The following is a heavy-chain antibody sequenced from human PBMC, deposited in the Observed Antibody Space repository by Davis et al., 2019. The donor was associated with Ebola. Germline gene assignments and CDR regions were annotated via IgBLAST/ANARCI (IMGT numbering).Heavy chain of an antibody. Sequence: SVKVSCKTSGFTFSKAAIQWVRQARGQHTEWIGWIGIGNDIADYSQKFQERVTITRDMSTSTVYMELSSLRSEDTAVYFCAAVYSGWSYYYFDLWGQGTQVTVSS. J-gene: IGHJ4*02. CDR3: AAVYSGWSYYYFDL. D-gene: IGHD6-19*01. CDR1: GFTFSKAA. CDR2: IGIGNDIA. V-gene: IGHV1-58*02.